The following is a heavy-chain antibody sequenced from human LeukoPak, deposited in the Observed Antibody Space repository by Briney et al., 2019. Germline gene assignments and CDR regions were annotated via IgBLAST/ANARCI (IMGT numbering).Heavy chain of an antibody. Sequence: ASVKVSCKASGYTFTGYYMHWVRQAPGQGLEWMGWINPNSGGTNYAQRFQGRVTMTRDTSISTAYMELSRLRSDDTAVYYCARADTVVTPKYYFDYWGQGTLVTVSS. CDR1: GYTFTGYY. D-gene: IGHD4-23*01. J-gene: IGHJ4*02. CDR2: INPNSGGT. V-gene: IGHV1-2*02. CDR3: ARADTVVTPKYYFDY.